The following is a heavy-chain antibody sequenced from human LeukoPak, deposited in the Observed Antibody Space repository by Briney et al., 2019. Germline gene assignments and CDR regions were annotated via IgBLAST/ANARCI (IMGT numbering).Heavy chain of an antibody. V-gene: IGHV1-46*01. CDR2: INPDGGST. CDR1: GYTFASYW. D-gene: IGHD1-14*01. J-gene: IGHJ4*02. CDR3: ARAPRNSSTMLDY. Sequence: ASVKVSCKASGYTFASYWIQWVRQAPGQGLEWMGLINPDGGSTAYAHRFQGRVIMTRDTSTSTAYMDLSSLRSEDTAVYHCARAPRNSSTMLDYWGQGTLVTVSS.